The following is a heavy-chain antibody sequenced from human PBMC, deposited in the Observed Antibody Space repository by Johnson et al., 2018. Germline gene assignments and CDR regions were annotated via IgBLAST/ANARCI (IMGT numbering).Heavy chain of an antibody. V-gene: IGHV3-30*18. CDR1: GYSFSTSG. D-gene: IGHD3-10*01. CDR3: AKEWRFGEPNDAFDI. Sequence: QVQLVQSGGGVVQPGRSLRLSCEASGYSFSTSGMHWVRQTPGKGLEWVATISYYGSEIYYEESVKGRLTISRENYKNTLYLQMNSRRAEDTAVYYCAKEWRFGEPNDAFDIWGLGTMVTVSS. J-gene: IGHJ3*02. CDR2: ISYYGSEI.